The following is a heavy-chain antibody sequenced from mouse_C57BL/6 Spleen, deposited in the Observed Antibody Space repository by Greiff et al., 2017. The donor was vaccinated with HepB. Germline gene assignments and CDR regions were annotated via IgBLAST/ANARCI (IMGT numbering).Heavy chain of an antibody. D-gene: IGHD2-1*01. CDR2: INPSNGGT. J-gene: IGHJ1*03. CDR1: GYTFTSYW. CDR3: AMGFYGNWWYFDV. Sequence: VQVQQPGTELVKPGASVKLSCKASGYTFTSYWMHWVKQRPGQGLEWIGNINPSNGGTNYNEKFKSKATLTVDKSSSTAYMQLSSLTSEDSAVYYCAMGFYGNWWYFDVWGTGTTVTVSS. V-gene: IGHV1-53*01.